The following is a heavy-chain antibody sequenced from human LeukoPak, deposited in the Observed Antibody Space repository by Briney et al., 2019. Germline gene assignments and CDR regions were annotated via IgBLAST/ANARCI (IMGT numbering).Heavy chain of an antibody. J-gene: IGHJ4*02. CDR2: ISGSGGST. V-gene: IGHV3-23*01. Sequence: PGGSLRLSCAASGFTLSSYAMSWVRQAPGKGLEWVSAISGSGGSTYYADSVKGRFTISRDNSKNTLYLQMNSLRAEDTAVYYCAKDRSPFGVVIMTDYWGQGTLVTVSS. D-gene: IGHD3-3*01. CDR3: AKDRSPFGVVIMTDY. CDR1: GFTLSSYA.